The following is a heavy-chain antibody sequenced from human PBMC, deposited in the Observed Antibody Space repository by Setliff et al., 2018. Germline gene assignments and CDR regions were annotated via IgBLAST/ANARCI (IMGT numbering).Heavy chain of an antibody. J-gene: IGHJ6*02. CDR3: ARHGYSSSWWNEYYYYYYGMDV. CDR2: IYYSGST. Sequence: SESLSLTCTVSGGSISSSSYYWGWIRQPPGKGLEWIGSIYYSGSTYYNPSLKSRVTISVDTSKNQFSLKLSAVTAADTAVYYCARHGYSSSWWNEYYYYYYGMDVWGQGTTVTVSS. CDR1: GGSISSSSYY. V-gene: IGHV4-39*01. D-gene: IGHD6-13*01.